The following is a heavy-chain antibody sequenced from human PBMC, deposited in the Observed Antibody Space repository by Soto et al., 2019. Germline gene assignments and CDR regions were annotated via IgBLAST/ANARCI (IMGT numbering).Heavy chain of an antibody. Sequence: QVQLVQSGAEVKKPGASVKVSCEASGYTFTSYGISWVREAPGQGLELMGWISAYNGNTNYAQKLQGRVTMTTDTSTSTAYMELRSLSSDDTAVYYCANARGYSSTWGYYFHYWGQGTLVTVSS. CDR2: ISAYNGNT. CDR1: GYTFTSYG. CDR3: ANARGYSSTWGYYFHY. V-gene: IGHV1-18*01. J-gene: IGHJ4*02. D-gene: IGHD6-13*01.